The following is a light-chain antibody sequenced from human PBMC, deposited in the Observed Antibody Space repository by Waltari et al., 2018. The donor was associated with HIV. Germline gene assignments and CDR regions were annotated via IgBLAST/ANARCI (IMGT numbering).Light chain of an antibody. V-gene: IGLV3-1*01. CDR2: HDD. CDR3: QAWDSGSNWV. CDR1: QLGDKF. Sequence: SYELTQPPSVSVSPGQTANLACSGYQLGDKFVCWYQHKSGQSPVLVIYHDDDRPSGIPERFSGSNSGDTATLTISGTQPMDEADYYCQAWDSGSNWVFGGGTRLTVL. J-gene: IGLJ3*02.